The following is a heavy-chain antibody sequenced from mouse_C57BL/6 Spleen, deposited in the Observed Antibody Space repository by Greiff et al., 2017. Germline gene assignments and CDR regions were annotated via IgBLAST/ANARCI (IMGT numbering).Heavy chain of an antibody. CDR2: IYPSDSET. D-gene: IGHD1-1*01. Sequence: QVPLQQPGAELVRPGSSVKLSCKASGYTFTSYWMDWVKQRPGQGLEWIGNIYPSDSETHYNQKFKDKATLTVDKSSSTAYMQLSSLTSEDSAVYYYARETTVVPYAMDYWGQGTSVTVSS. CDR3: ARETTVVPYAMDY. J-gene: IGHJ4*01. V-gene: IGHV1-61*01. CDR1: GYTFTSYW.